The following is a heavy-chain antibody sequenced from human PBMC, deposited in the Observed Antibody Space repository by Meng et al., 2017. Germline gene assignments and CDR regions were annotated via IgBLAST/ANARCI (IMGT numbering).Heavy chain of an antibody. CDR1: GFTFSSYS. CDR2: ISSSGSTI. V-gene: IGHV3-48*04. Sequence: WGSLRLSCAASGFTFSSYSMNWVRQAPGKGLEWVSYISSSGSTIYYADSVKGRFTISRDNAKNSLYLQMNSLRAEDTAVYYCARGRYYDILTGPEYFQHWGQGTLVTVSS. CDR3: ARGRYYDILTGPEYFQH. J-gene: IGHJ1*01. D-gene: IGHD3-9*01.